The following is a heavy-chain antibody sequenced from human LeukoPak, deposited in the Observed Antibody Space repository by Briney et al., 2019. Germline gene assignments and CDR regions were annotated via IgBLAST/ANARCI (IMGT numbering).Heavy chain of an antibody. CDR3: ARPPVGGYFDL. D-gene: IGHD4-17*01. V-gene: IGHV4-39*01. CDR1: GGSISSSSYY. J-gene: IGHJ2*01. Sequence: SETLSLTCTVSGGSISSSSYYWGWIRQPRGKGLEWIRSIYFSGSTYYNPSLKSRVTISVDTSKNQFSLKLSSVTAADTAVYYCARPPVGGYFDLWGRGTLVTVSS. CDR2: IYFSGST.